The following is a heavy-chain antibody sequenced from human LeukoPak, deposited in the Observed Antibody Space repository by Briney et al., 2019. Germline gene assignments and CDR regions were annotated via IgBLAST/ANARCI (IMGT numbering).Heavy chain of an antibody. Sequence: SVKVSCKASRGSLRDYAINWVRQAPGQGLEWMAGPIPIYNTPDYAQKFQGRATITADESTNTAYMELSRLRSDDTAVYYCAWGSNYYYYYMDVWGKGTTVTVSS. V-gene: IGHV1-69*13. CDR3: AWGSNYYYYYMDV. D-gene: IGHD7-27*01. J-gene: IGHJ6*03. CDR2: PIPIYNTP. CDR1: RGSLRDYA.